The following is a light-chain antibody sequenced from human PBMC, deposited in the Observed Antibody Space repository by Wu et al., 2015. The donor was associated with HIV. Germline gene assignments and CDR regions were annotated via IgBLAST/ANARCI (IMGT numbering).Light chain of an antibody. CDR2: AAS. CDR3: QQYNNWPLT. J-gene: IGKJ1*01. V-gene: IGKV3-15*01. CDR1: QYVSKN. Sequence: EIVLTQSPATLSVSPGERASISCRASQYVSKNLAWYQHRPGQAPRLLISAASTRATGVPPRFSGTGSGTEFTLTISSLQSEDSAVYYCQQYNNWPLTFGQGTKV.